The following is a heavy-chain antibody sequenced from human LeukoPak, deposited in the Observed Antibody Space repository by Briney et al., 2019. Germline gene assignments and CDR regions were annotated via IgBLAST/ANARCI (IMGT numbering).Heavy chain of an antibody. J-gene: IGHJ4*02. CDR1: GFFSSGYY. D-gene: IGHD6-25*01. Sequence: SETLSLSCSASGFFSSGYYMRWVRQALGKGLEWLGYIFYSGHSNYNPSLTSRISMSVDTSKAQFSLELTSVTAADTAVYYCARIDPLGFFDQWGPGTLVTVSS. CDR3: ARIDPLGFFDQ. V-gene: IGHV4-59*12. CDR2: IFYSGHS.